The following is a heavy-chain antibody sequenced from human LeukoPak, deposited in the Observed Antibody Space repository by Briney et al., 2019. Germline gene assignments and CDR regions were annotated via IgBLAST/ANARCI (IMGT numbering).Heavy chain of an antibody. Sequence: GGSLRLSCVASGFTFSSYSMNWVRQAPGKGMEWVSSISGNKNYIYYADSVGGRFTISRDNARDSLFLQMDSLRAEDTGVYYCARDPHNPGPIDYWGKGTLVTVSS. CDR1: GFTFSSYS. CDR2: ISGNKNYI. V-gene: IGHV3-21*01. CDR3: ARDPHNPGPIDY. J-gene: IGHJ4*02.